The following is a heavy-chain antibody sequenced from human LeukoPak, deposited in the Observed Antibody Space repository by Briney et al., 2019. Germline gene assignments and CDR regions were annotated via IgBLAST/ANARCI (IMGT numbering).Heavy chain of an antibody. V-gene: IGHV3-9*01. J-gene: IGHJ4*02. CDR3: ATGYSSGWPPYY. CDR1: GFTFDDYA. D-gene: IGHD6-19*01. Sequence: GGSLRLSCAASGFTFDDYAMHWVRQAPGKGLEWVSGISWNSGSIGYADSVKGRFTISRDNAKNSLYLQMNSLRAGDTALYYCATGYSSGWPPYYWGQGTLVTVPS. CDR2: ISWNSGSI.